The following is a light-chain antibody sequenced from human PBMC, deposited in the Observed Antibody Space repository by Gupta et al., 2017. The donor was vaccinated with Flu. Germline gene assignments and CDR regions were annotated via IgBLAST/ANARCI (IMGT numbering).Light chain of an antibody. CDR2: AAS. V-gene: IGKV1-12*02. CDR3: QESNSFPST. CDR1: QGISSW. Sequence: PSSVSASVGDRVTITCRASQGISSWLAWSQQKPGKAPKLLIYAASILLSGVPSRFSGSGSGTDFTLTMRSLQPEDFTTYYCQESNSFPSTFGQGTKLEIK. J-gene: IGKJ2*01.